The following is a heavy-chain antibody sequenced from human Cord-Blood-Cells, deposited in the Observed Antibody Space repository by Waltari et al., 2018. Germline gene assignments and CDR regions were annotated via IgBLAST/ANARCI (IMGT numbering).Heavy chain of an antibody. CDR2: INPNSGGT. CDR1: GYTITGYY. V-gene: IGHV1-2*02. CDR3: ARDGGSGILTGSYYFDY. D-gene: IGHD3-9*01. Sequence: QVQLVQSGAEVKKPGASVKVSCKASGYTITGYYMHWVRPAPGQGLEWMGWINPNSGGTNYAQKFQGRVTMTRDTSISTAYMELSRLRSDDTAVYYCARDGGSGILTGSYYFDYWGQGTLVTVSS. J-gene: IGHJ4*02.